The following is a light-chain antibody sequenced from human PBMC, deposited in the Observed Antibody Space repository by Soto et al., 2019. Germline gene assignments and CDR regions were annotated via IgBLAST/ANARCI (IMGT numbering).Light chain of an antibody. CDR3: CSYAGSYTFV. J-gene: IGLJ1*01. Sequence: QSALTQPRSVSGSPGQSVTISCTGTSSDVGGYNYVSWYQQHPGKAPKLMIYDVSKRPSGVPDRFSGSKSGNTASLTISGPQAEEEADYYCCSYAGSYTFVFGTGTKVTVL. CDR1: SSDVGGYNY. V-gene: IGLV2-11*01. CDR2: DVS.